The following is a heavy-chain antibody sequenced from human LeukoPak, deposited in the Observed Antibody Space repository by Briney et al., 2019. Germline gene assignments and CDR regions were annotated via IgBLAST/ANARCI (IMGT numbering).Heavy chain of an antibody. CDR1: GFTFTSYS. Sequence: PGGSLRLSCAASGFTFTSYSMNWVRQAPGRGLEWVSCISTRSTYIYYANSVKGRFTISRDNSKNTLYLQMNSLRAEDTGVYYCARAVGPFDYWGQGTLVTVSS. D-gene: IGHD1-26*01. J-gene: IGHJ4*02. CDR3: ARAVGPFDY. CDR2: ISTRSTYI. V-gene: IGHV3-21*01.